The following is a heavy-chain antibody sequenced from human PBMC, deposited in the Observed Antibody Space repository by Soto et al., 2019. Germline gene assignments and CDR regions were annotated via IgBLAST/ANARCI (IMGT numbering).Heavy chain of an antibody. CDR3: AKDGGWELPRGRGSDY. V-gene: IGHV3-30*18. J-gene: IGHJ4*02. Sequence: QVQLVESGGGVVQPGRSLRLSCVASGFTFSNYGMHWVRQAPGKGLEWVAVISYDGSRQHYADSVKGRFTISRENSKNTLYVQMKSLRAEDTAVYYCAKDGGWELPRGRGSDYWGQGTLVTVSS. CDR1: GFTFSNYG. D-gene: IGHD2-15*01. CDR2: ISYDGSRQ.